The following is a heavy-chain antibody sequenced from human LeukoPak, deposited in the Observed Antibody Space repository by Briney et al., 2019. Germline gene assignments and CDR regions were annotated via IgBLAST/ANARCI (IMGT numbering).Heavy chain of an antibody. Sequence: GGSLGLSCAASGFTFSSYAMHWVRQAPGKGLEWVAGISYDGSNKYYADSVKGRFTISRDNSKNTLYLQMNSLRAEDTAVYYCARDGYYYDSSGSDGWDYWGQGTLVTVSS. CDR2: ISYDGSNK. J-gene: IGHJ4*02. CDR3: ARDGYYYDSSGSDGWDY. CDR1: GFTFSSYA. D-gene: IGHD3-22*01. V-gene: IGHV3-30-3*01.